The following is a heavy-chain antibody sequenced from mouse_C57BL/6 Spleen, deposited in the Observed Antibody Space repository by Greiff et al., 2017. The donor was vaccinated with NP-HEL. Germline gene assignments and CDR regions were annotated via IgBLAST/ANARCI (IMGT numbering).Heavy chain of an antibody. CDR1: GYAFSSSW. Sequence: VKVVESGPELVKPGASVKISCKASGYAFSSSWMNWVKQRPGKGLEWIGRIYPGDGDTNYNGKFKGKATLTADKSSSTAYMQLSSLTSEDSAVYFCARGTQALFDYWGQGTTLTVSS. V-gene: IGHV1-82*01. CDR3: ARGTQALFDY. D-gene: IGHD3-2*02. CDR2: IYPGDGDT. J-gene: IGHJ2*01.